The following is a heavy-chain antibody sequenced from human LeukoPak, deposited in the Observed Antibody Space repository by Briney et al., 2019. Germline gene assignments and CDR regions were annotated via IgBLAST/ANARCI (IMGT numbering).Heavy chain of an antibody. D-gene: IGHD5-18*01. CDR3: AIGAVQLWDYFDY. J-gene: IGHJ4*02. CDR1: GGTFSSYA. Sequence: ASVKVSCKASGGTFSSYAISWVRQAPGQGLGWMGRIIPILGIANYAQKFQGRVTITADKSTSTAYMELSSLRSEDTAVYYCAIGAVQLWDYFDYWGQGTLVTVSS. V-gene: IGHV1-69*04. CDR2: IIPILGIA.